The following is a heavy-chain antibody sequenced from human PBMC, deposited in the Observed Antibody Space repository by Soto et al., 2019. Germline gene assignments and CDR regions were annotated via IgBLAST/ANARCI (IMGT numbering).Heavy chain of an antibody. D-gene: IGHD6-13*01. CDR3: ARASQSYSSSWYDYYYGMDV. V-gene: IGHV4-30-4*01. CDR2: IYYSGST. Sequence: SETLSLTCTVSGGSISSGDYYWGWIRQPPGKGLEWIGYIYYSGSTYYNPSLKSRVTISVDTSKNQFSLKLSSVTAADTAVYYCARASQSYSSSWYDYYYGMDVWGQGTTVTVSS. J-gene: IGHJ6*02. CDR1: GGSISSGDYY.